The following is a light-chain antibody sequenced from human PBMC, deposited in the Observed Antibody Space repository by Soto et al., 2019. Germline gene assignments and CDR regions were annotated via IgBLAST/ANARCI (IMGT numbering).Light chain of an antibody. J-gene: IGLJ1*01. CDR2: YDS. CDR3: QVWDSSSDHYV. V-gene: IGLV3-21*04. Sequence: SYELTQPPSVSVAPGKTARITCGGNNIGSKSVHWYQQTPGQAPVLVIYYDSDRPSGIPERFSGSNSGNTATLTISRVEAGDEADDYCQVWDSSSDHYVFGTGTKLTVL. CDR1: NIGSKS.